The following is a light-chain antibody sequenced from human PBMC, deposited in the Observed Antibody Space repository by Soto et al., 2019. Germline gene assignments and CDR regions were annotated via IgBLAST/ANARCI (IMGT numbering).Light chain of an antibody. CDR1: QNINND. V-gene: IGKV1-39*01. J-gene: IGKJ2*01. Sequence: DIQMTQSPSSLSASVGDSVTITCRASQNINNDLSWYQHKPGKAPKLLIYAASKLQSGVPSSFSGSRSGTEFTLTISRLYPEDFATYYCQQSYSMPQTFGQGTKLEIK. CDR3: QQSYSMPQT. CDR2: AAS.